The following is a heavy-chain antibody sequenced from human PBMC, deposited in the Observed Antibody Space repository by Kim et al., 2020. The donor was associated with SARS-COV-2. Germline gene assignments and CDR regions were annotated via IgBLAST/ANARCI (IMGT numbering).Heavy chain of an antibody. CDR3: ARGESERYYGMDV. V-gene: IGHV4-61*02. CDR1: GGSISSGSYY. J-gene: IGHJ6*02. Sequence: SESLSLTCTVSGGSISSGSYYWSWIRQPAGKGLEWIGRIYTSGSTNYNPSLKSRVTISVDTSKNQFSLKLSSVTAADTAVYYCARGESERYYGMDVWGQGTTVTVSS. D-gene: IGHD3-3*01. CDR2: IYTSGST.